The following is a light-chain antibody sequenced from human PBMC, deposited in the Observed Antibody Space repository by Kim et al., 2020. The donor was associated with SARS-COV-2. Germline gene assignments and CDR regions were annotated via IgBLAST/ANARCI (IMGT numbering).Light chain of an antibody. CDR2: MAS. CDR3: QQYNSYSRA. J-gene: IGKJ1*01. Sequence: DIQMTQSPSTLSASVGDRVTITCRASQSISSWLAWYQQKPGKAPKLLIYMASSLESGVPSRFSGSGSGTEFTLTISSLQPDDFATYYCQQYNSYSRAFGQGTKVEIK. CDR1: QSISSW. V-gene: IGKV1-5*03.